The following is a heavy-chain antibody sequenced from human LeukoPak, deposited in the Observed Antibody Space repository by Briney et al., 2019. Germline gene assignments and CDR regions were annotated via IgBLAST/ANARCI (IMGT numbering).Heavy chain of an antibody. D-gene: IGHD6-13*01. CDR3: AKTRASSWFRNAEYFQH. V-gene: IGHV3-23*01. CDR1: GFTFSSYA. CDR2: ISGSGGST. Sequence: PGGSLRLSCAASGFTFSSYAMSWVRQAAGKGLEWVSAISGSGGSTYYADSVKGRFTISRDNSKNTLYLQMNSLRAEDTAVYYCAKTRASSWFRNAEYFQHWGQGTLVTVSS. J-gene: IGHJ1*01.